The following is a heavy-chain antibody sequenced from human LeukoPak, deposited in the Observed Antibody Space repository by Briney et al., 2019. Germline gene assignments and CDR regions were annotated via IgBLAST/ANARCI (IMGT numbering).Heavy chain of an antibody. J-gene: IGHJ4*02. CDR1: GFTFSTYA. D-gene: IGHD6-6*01. V-gene: IGHV3-23*01. CDR3: AKTGARHSSSSNFDY. Sequence: GGSLRLSCAASGFTFSTYAMSWVRQAPRKGLEWVSAISGSGDRTYYADSVKGRFTISRDNSKNTLFLQMNSLRAEDTAVYYCAKTGARHSSSSNFDYWGQETLVTVSS. CDR2: ISGSGDRT.